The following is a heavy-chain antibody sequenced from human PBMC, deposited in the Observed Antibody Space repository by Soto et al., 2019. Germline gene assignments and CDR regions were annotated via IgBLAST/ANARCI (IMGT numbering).Heavy chain of an antibody. D-gene: IGHD2-8*02. Sequence: PGGSLRLSCAASGFTFSDYYMSWIRQAPGKGLEWVSYISSSGSTIYYADSVKGRFTISRDNSDNKAFLQMNDLTSEDTAVYFCVRAVGGVSHLDHWGLGTLVTVSS. V-gene: IGHV3-11*01. CDR2: ISSSGSTI. J-gene: IGHJ4*02. CDR1: GFTFSDYY. CDR3: VRAVGGVSHLDH.